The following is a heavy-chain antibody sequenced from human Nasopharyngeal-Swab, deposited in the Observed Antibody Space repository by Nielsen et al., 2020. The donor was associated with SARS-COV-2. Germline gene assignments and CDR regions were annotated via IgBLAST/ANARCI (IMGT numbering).Heavy chain of an antibody. CDR3: ARAIVVVTAIRYYYYGMDV. D-gene: IGHD2-21*02. CDR2: ISSSSSYT. Sequence: GESLKISCAASGFTFSDYYMSWIRQAPGKGLEWVSYISSSSSYTNYADSVKGRFTISRDNAENSLYLQMNSLRAEDTAVYYCARAIVVVTAIRYYYYGMDVWGQGTTVTVSS. CDR1: GFTFSDYY. V-gene: IGHV3-11*05. J-gene: IGHJ6*02.